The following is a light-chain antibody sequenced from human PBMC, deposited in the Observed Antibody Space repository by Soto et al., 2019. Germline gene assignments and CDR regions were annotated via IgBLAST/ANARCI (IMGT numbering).Light chain of an antibody. CDR3: QQYSSSRT. CDR2: GAS. V-gene: IGKV3-20*01. CDR1: QSVSSSY. J-gene: IGKJ1*01. Sequence: EIVLTQSPGTLSLSPGERATPSCRASQSVSSSYLAWYQQKPGQAPRLLIYGASSRATGIPDRFSGSGSGTDFTLTTSRLEPEDFAVYYCQQYSSSRTFGQGTKVDIK.